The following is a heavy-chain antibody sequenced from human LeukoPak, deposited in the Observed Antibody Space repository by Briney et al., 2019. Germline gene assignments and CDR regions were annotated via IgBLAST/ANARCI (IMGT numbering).Heavy chain of an antibody. J-gene: IGHJ4*02. D-gene: IGHD3-3*01. V-gene: IGHV6-1*01. CDR3: GRETDFGVVTN. Sequence: SQTLSLTCAISGDSVSSNGASWNWIRQSPSRGLEWLGRTYYRSQQWHSDYAPSVKGRIALNPDTSKNQFSLQLDSMTPEDTAVYYCGRETDFGVVTNWGQGTLVTVSS. CDR2: TYYRSQQWHS. CDR1: GDSVSSNGAS.